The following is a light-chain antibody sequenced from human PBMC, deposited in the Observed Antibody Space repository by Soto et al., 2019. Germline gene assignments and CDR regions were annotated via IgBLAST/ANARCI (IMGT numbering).Light chain of an antibody. Sequence: DIVMTQSPSSLSASVGETVTVSCQASQDIRTYVNWYQQKPGKAPKVLIYDASILETGVSSSFTGSASGTHFTFTINNVHPEDVGIYYCQQYENLPVFGQGTRLEIK. CDR2: DAS. J-gene: IGKJ5*01. CDR1: QDIRTY. V-gene: IGKV1-33*01. CDR3: QQYENLPV.